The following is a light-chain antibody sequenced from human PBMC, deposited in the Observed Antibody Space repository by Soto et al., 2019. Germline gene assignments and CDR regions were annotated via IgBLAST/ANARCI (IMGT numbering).Light chain of an antibody. CDR2: DAS. V-gene: IGKV3-20*01. J-gene: IGKJ5*01. CDR1: QTVGRNY. CDR3: QQYVNSPIT. Sequence: EIVLTQSPGSLSLFPGERATLSCRASQTVGRNYLAWFQQKPGQAPRLLIYDASTRATGIPDKFGGSGSGTDFTLTISRLEPEDCAVYYCQQYVNSPITFGQGTRLEIK.